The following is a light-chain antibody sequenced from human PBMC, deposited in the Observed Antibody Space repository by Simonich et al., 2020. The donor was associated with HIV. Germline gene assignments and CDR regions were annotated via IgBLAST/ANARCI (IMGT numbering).Light chain of an antibody. CDR1: QGISSY. CDR3: QQYYSYPRT. CDR2: TAS. Sequence: AIRMTQSPSSLSASTGDRVTITCQASQGISSYLAWYQKKPGKAPKLLIYTASTLQSGVPSRFSGSGSGTDFTLTISCLQSEDFATYYCQQYYSYPRTFGQGTKVEIK. J-gene: IGKJ1*01. V-gene: IGKV1-8*01.